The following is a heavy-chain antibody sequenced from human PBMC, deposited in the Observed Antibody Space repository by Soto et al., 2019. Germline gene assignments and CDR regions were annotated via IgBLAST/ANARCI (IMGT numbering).Heavy chain of an antibody. CDR1: GYTFTGYY. J-gene: IGHJ6*02. Sequence: ASVKVSCKASGYTFTGYYMHWVRQAPGQGLEWMGWINPNSGGTNYAQKFQGWVTMTRDTSISTAYMELSRLRSDDTAVYYCARDRLNYYYYGMDVWGQGTTVTVYS. D-gene: IGHD2-21*02. CDR2: INPNSGGT. V-gene: IGHV1-2*04. CDR3: ARDRLNYYYYGMDV.